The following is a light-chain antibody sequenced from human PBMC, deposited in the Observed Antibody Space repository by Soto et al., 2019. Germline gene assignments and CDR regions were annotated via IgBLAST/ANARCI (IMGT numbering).Light chain of an antibody. V-gene: IGLV1-44*01. CDR1: SSNIGSNT. CDR3: AAWDESLNGYV. CDR2: SNN. Sequence: QSALTQPPSASGTPGQRVTISCSGSSSNIGSNTVNWYQQLPGTAPKLLIYSNNQRPSGVPDRFSGSKSGTSASLAISGLQSHDQADYYCAAWDESLNGYVFGTGTKVTV. J-gene: IGLJ1*01.